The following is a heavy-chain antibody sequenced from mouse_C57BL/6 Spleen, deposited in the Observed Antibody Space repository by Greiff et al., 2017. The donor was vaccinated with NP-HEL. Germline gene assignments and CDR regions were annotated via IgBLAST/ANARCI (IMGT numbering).Heavy chain of an antibody. Sequence: VQLQQSGPELVKPGASVKISCKASGYSFTSYYIHWVKQRPGQGLEWIGWIYPGSGNTKYNEKFKGKATLTADTSSSTAYMQLSSLTSEDSAVYYCASGNYGSSYAWFAYWGQGTLVTVSA. J-gene: IGHJ3*01. CDR3: ASGNYGSSYAWFAY. CDR1: GYSFTSYY. CDR2: IYPGSGNT. D-gene: IGHD1-1*01. V-gene: IGHV1-66*01.